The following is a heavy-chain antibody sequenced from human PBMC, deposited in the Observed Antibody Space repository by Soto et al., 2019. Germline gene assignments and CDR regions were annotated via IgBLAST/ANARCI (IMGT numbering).Heavy chain of an antibody. CDR2: ISANSGNT. Sequence: ASVKVSCKAFWFIFNNYAISWVRQAPGQGLEWMGWISANSGNTNYAQKLQGRVTMTTDTSTTTTSMELRSLGTDDTAVYYCARELNTESSAYYSFAFWGQGTLVTVSS. V-gene: IGHV1-18*04. J-gene: IGHJ4*02. D-gene: IGHD3-22*01. CDR3: ARELNTESSAYYSFAF. CDR1: WFIFNNYA.